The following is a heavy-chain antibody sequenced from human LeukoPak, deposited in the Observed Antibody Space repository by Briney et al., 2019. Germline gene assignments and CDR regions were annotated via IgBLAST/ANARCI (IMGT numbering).Heavy chain of an antibody. Sequence: GGSLRLSCAASGFSFSSYAMSWVRQAPGKGLEWVSGISGSGGSTHYADSVKGRFTISRDNSKNTLYLQMNSLRAEDTAVYYCAKDKLWAAAGFFDYWGQGTLVTVSS. CDR1: GFSFSSYA. CDR2: ISGSGGST. V-gene: IGHV3-23*01. J-gene: IGHJ4*02. CDR3: AKDKLWAAAGFFDY. D-gene: IGHD6-13*01.